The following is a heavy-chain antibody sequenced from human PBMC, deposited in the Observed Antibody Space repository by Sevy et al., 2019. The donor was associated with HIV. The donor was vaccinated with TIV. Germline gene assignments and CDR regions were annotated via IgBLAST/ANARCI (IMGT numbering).Heavy chain of an antibody. CDR3: ARDGYDGSGYQRGLFDF. Sequence: ASVKVSCKASGYISTSYGISWVRLAPRQGLEWMGWINGHNGNTNYVQNLQGRVTMTTDTSTNTAYMELRSLRSDDTAVYYCARDGYDGSGYQRGLFDFWGQRTLVTVSS. D-gene: IGHD3-22*01. CDR2: INGHNGNT. CDR1: GYISTSYG. V-gene: IGHV1-18*01. J-gene: IGHJ4*02.